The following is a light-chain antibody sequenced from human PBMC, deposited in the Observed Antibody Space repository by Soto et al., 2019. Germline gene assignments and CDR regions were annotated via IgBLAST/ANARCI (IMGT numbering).Light chain of an antibody. CDR3: QQYDNWPT. J-gene: IGKJ1*01. CDR1: ESISSW. Sequence: DIQMTQSPSTLSASIGDRVVITCRASESISSWLAWYQQKPGKAPKLLIYDVSSLESGVPSRFSGSESGTEFTLTISSLQSEDFAVYYCQQYDNWPTFGQGTKVDIK. CDR2: DVS. V-gene: IGKV1-5*01.